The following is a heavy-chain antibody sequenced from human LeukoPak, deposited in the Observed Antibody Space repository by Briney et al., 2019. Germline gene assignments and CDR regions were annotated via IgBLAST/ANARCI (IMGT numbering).Heavy chain of an antibody. V-gene: IGHV4-4*02. CDR3: ARGGSTSLYYYYGMDV. Sequence: SGTLSLTCAVSGGSISSSNWWSWVRQPPGKGLEWIGEIYHSGSTNYNPSPKSRVTISVDKSKNQFSLKLSSVTAADTAVYYCARGGSTSLYYYYGMDVWGKGTTVTVSS. D-gene: IGHD2-2*01. CDR1: GGSISSSNW. CDR2: IYHSGST. J-gene: IGHJ6*04.